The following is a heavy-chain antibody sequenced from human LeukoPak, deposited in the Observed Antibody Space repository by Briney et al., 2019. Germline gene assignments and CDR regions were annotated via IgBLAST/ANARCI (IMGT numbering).Heavy chain of an antibody. CDR2: ISYDGSNK. CDR1: GFTFSSYG. V-gene: IGHV3-30*18. D-gene: IGHD3-3*01. CDR3: AKDIPGITIFGGCGMDV. Sequence: GGSLRLSCAASGFTFSSYGMHWVRQAPGKGLEWVAVISYDGSNKYYADSVKGRFTISRDNSKNTLYLQMNSLRAEDTAVYYCAKDIPGITIFGGCGMDVWGQGTTVTVSS. J-gene: IGHJ6*02.